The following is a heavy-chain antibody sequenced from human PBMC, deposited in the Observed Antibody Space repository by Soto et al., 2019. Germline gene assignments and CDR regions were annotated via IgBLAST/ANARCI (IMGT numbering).Heavy chain of an antibody. J-gene: IGHJ6*02. CDR2: ISSSGSTI. CDR3: ARPPIAVAGNYYYYGMDV. V-gene: IGHV3-48*03. CDR1: GFTFSSYE. Sequence: EVQLVESGGGLVQPGGSLRLSCAASGFTFSSYEMNWVRQAPGKGLEWVSYISSSGSTIYYADSVKGRFTISRDNAKNSLYLQMNSLRAEDTAVYYCARPPIAVAGNYYYYGMDVWGQGTTVTVSS. D-gene: IGHD6-19*01.